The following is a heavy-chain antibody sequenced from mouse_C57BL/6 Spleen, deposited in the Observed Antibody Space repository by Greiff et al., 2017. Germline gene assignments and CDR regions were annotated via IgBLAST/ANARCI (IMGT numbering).Heavy chain of an antibody. CDR1: GYAFSSSW. CDR3: ALTGTGYYFDY. V-gene: IGHV1-82*01. CDR2: IYPGDGDT. J-gene: IGHJ2*01. Sequence: QVQLKESGPELVKPGASVKISCKASGYAFSSSWMNWVKQRPGKGLEWIGRIYPGDGDTNYNGKFKGKATLTADKSSSTAYMQLSSLTSEDSAVYCCALTGTGYYFDYWGQGTTLTVSS. D-gene: IGHD4-1*01.